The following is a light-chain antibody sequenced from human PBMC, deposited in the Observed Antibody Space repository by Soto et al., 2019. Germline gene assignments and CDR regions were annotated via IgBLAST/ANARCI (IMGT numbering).Light chain of an antibody. CDR3: QQYDNSRWT. CDR2: GAS. Sequence: EIVLTQSPGSLSLSRGERATISCRASQSVSSSYLAWYQQKPGQAPRLLIYGASSRATGVPDRFSGSGSGTEFTLTVIRLEPEDFAVYYCQQYDNSRWTFGQGTKVDIK. J-gene: IGKJ1*01. CDR1: QSVSSSY. V-gene: IGKV3-20*01.